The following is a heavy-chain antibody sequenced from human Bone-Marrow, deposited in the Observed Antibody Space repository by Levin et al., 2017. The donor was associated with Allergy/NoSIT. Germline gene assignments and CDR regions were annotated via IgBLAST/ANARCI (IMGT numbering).Heavy chain of an antibody. CDR2: MNPKSGNR. CDR1: GGTFTNYP. D-gene: IGHD3-3*01. Sequence: ASVKVSCKPSGGTFTNYPISWVRQAPGQGLEWMGWMNPKSGNRGYAQKFQGRITMTRNTSINTAYMELSSLTSDDTALYYCARDYDFSLNLFDPWGQGTLVTVSS. J-gene: IGHJ5*02. V-gene: IGHV1-8*02. CDR3: ARDYDFSLNLFDP.